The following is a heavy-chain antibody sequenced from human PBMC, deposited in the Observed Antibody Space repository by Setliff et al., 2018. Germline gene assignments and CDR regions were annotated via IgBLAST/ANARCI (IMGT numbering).Heavy chain of an antibody. CDR1: GGSISSYY. Sequence: SETLSLTCTVSGGSISSYYWSWIRQPPGKGLEWLGNIYHNGNTNFNPSIKSRVNMSVDTSNNQFVLNLKAVTAADTAVYYCARDRTAYTYGLDVWGQGTTVTVSS. V-gene: IGHV4-59*01. CDR2: IYHNGNT. D-gene: IGHD3-16*01. J-gene: IGHJ6*02. CDR3: ARDRTAYTYGLDV.